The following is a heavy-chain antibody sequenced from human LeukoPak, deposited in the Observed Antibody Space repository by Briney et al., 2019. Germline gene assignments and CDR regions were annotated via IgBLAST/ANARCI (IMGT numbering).Heavy chain of an antibody. CDR2: ISSSSSYI. V-gene: IGHV3-21*01. Sequence: PGGSLRLSCAASGFTFSSYSMNWVRQAPGKGLEWVSSISSSSSYIYYADSAKGRFTISRDNAKNSLYLQMNSLRAEDTAVYYCARSLYCSGGSCYYYYYGMDVWGQGTTVTVSS. CDR1: GFTFSSYS. D-gene: IGHD2-15*01. J-gene: IGHJ6*02. CDR3: ARSLYCSGGSCYYYYYGMDV.